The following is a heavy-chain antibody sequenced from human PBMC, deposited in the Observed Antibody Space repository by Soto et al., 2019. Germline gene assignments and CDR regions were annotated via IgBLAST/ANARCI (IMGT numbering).Heavy chain of an antibody. Sequence: QVQLVQSGAEVKKPGASVKVSCKASGYTFTGYYMHWVRQAPGQGLEWMGWITPNSGGTNYAQKFQCRVTMTRDTSISKDYMELSRLRSDDTAVYYCARDGAYSDYLGGFDSWGQGTLVTVSS. CDR2: ITPNSGGT. V-gene: IGHV1-2*02. D-gene: IGHD5-12*01. CDR3: ARDGAYSDYLGGFDS. CDR1: GYTFTGYY. J-gene: IGHJ4*02.